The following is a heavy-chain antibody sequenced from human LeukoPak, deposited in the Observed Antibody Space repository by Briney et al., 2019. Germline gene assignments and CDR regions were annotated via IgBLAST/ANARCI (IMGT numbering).Heavy chain of an antibody. CDR3: ARVVKGAAHAFDI. J-gene: IGHJ3*02. V-gene: IGHV3-53*01. D-gene: IGHD3-10*01. CDR1: GFTFSSNY. Sequence: PGGSLRLSCAASGFTFSSNYMSWVRQARGKGLEWVSVIYSGGSTYYADSVKGRFTISRDNSKNTLYLQMNSLRAEDTAVYYCARVVKGAAHAFDIWGQGTMVTVSS. CDR2: IYSGGST.